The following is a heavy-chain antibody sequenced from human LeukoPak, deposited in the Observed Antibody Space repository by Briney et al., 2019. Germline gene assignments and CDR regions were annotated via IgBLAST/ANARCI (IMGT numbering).Heavy chain of an antibody. V-gene: IGHV3-11*04. D-gene: IGHD6-13*01. CDR3: ARDSIAVGGTVQNWFDP. J-gene: IGHJ5*02. Sequence: GGSLRLSCAASGFTFSDYYMSWIRQAPGKGLEWVSYISSSGSTIYYADSVKGRFTISRDIAKNMLYLQMNSLRAEDTAVYYCARDSIAVGGTVQNWFDPWGQGTLVTVSS. CDR2: ISSSGSTI. CDR1: GFTFSDYY.